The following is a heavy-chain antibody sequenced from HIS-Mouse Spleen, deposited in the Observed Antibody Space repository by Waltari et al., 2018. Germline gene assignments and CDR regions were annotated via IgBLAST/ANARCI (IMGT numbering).Heavy chain of an antibody. Sequence: QLQLQESGPGLVKPSETLSLTCTVSGGSISSSSYYWGWIHQPPGKGLEWIGSIYYSGRTDCNPSLKSRVTISVDTSKNQFSLKLSSVTAADTAVYYCAREIPYSSSWYDWYFDLWGRGTLVTVSS. V-gene: IGHV4-39*07. CDR1: GGSISSSSYY. CDR2: IYYSGRT. J-gene: IGHJ2*01. D-gene: IGHD6-13*01. CDR3: AREIPYSSSWYDWYFDL.